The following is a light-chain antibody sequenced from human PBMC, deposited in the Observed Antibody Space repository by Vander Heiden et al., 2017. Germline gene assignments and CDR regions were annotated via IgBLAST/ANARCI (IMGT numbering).Light chain of an antibody. CDR3: QQYGSSPWT. CDR2: DIS. V-gene: IGKV3D-20*01. Sequence: EIVLTQSPATLSLSTGESATLSCGSSQCVSSNYLGWYQQKPGLAPRLLIYDISNRATGIPDRFSGSGSGTDFTLTISRLEPEDFAVYYCQQYGSSPWTFGQGTKVEIK. J-gene: IGKJ1*01. CDR1: QCVSSNY.